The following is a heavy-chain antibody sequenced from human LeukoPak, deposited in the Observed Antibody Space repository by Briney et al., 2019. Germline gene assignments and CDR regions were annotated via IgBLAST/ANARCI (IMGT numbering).Heavy chain of an antibody. Sequence: SETLSLTCTVSGGSSTNYYWSWIRQPAGKGLEYIGRIHNSGSTNYNPSLKSRVTMSMDTSKTEFSLNLTSVTAADTAVYYCARGIGSGYPYYFDYWGQGTLVSISS. CDR3: ARGIGSGYPYYFDY. CDR1: GGSSTNYY. V-gene: IGHV4-4*07. J-gene: IGHJ4*02. D-gene: IGHD3-22*01. CDR2: IHNSGST.